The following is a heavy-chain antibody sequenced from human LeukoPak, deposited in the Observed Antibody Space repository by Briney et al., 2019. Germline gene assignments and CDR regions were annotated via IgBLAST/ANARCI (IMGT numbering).Heavy chain of an antibody. V-gene: IGHV4-4*07. J-gene: IGHJ5*02. CDR2: ISTSGNT. CDR3: ARDLVVPPYNWFDP. CDR1: GGSISNSF. Sequence: SETLSLTCTVSGGSISNSFWCWIRQPAGKGLEWIGLISTSGNTNYNPSLKSRVTMSVDTSNKQLSLRLSSVTAADTAVYYCARDLVVPPYNWFDPWGQGTLVTVSS. D-gene: IGHD2-2*01.